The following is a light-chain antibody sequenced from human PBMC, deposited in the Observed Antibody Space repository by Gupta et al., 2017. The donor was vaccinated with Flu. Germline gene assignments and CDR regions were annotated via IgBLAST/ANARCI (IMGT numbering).Light chain of an antibody. Sequence: DIVMTQSPLSLPVTPGEPASISCRSSQSLLHSNGYNYLDWYLQKPGQSPQLLIYWGSKRAYGVPDRFSGSGSGTDFTLKSSRGEAEDVGVYYGRQYLQTCTFGQGTKLEIK. CDR3: RQYLQTCT. J-gene: IGKJ2*02. V-gene: IGKV2-28*01. CDR1: QSLLHSNGYNY. CDR2: WGS.